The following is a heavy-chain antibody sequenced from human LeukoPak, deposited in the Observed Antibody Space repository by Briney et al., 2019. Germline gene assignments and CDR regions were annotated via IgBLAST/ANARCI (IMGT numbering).Heavy chain of an antibody. J-gene: IGHJ3*02. Sequence: GESLRISCQGSGYTFTTFWINWVRQLPGRGLEWVVRFDPSNSYTNYSPSFQGHVANSFDKSINTAYLQWSGLRASDTAMYYCARISKGPDAQRYSFDIWGQGTMVTVSS. D-gene: IGHD2-2*01. V-gene: IGHV5-10-1*01. CDR3: ARISKGPDAQRYSFDI. CDR2: FDPSNSYT. CDR1: GYTFTTFW.